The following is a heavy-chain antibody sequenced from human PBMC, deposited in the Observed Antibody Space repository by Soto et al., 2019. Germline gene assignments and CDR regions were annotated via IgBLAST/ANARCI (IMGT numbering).Heavy chain of an antibody. CDR3: ASLYYDSSGYYGRDY. V-gene: IGHV3-48*02. J-gene: IGHJ4*02. CDR2: ISSSSSTI. D-gene: IGHD3-22*01. Sequence: EVQLVESGGGLVQPGGSLRLSCAASGFTFSSYSMNWVRQAPGKGREWVSYISSSSSTIYYADSVKGRFTISRDNAKNSLYLQMNSLRDEDTAVYYCASLYYDSSGYYGRDYWGQGTLVTVSS. CDR1: GFTFSSYS.